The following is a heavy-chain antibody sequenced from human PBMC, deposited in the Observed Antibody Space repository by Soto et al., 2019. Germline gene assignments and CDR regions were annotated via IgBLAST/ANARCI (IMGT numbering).Heavy chain of an antibody. D-gene: IGHD3-10*01. CDR1: GFTFSSYA. Sequence: QVQLVESGGGVVQPGRSLRLSCAASGFTFSSYAMHWVRQAPGKGLEWVAVISYDGSNKYYADSVKGRFTVSRDNSKNTLYLQMNSLRTEDTAVYYCGGFGYWGQGTLVTFSS. J-gene: IGHJ4*02. CDR2: ISYDGSNK. V-gene: IGHV3-30-3*01. CDR3: GGFGY.